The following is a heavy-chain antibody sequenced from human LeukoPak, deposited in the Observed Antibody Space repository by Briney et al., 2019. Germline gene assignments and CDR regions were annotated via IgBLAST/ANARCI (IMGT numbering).Heavy chain of an antibody. CDR1: GYTFTSYG. Sequence: ASVKVSCKASGYTFTSYGISWVRQAPGQGLEWMGWISAYNGNTNYAQKLQGRVTMTTDTSTSTAYMELRSLRSDDTAVYYCARDQPNYYDSSGYYYGLVYFDYWGQGTLVTVSS. CDR3: ARDQPNYYDSSGYYYGLVYFDY. J-gene: IGHJ4*02. D-gene: IGHD3-22*01. CDR2: ISAYNGNT. V-gene: IGHV1-18*01.